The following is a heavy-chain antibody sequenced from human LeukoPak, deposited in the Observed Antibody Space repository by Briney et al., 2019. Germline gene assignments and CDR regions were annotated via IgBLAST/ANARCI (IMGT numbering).Heavy chain of an antibody. D-gene: IGHD6-19*01. CDR2: ISYDESNK. J-gene: IGHJ5*02. V-gene: IGHV3-30-3*01. CDR1: GFTFSSYA. Sequence: PGGSLRLSCAASGFTFSSYAMHWVRQAPGKGLEWVAVISYDESNKNYADSVKGRFTISRDNSKNTLYLQMNSLRAEDTAVYYCARDSTTSGWFISWFDPWGQGTLVTVSS. CDR3: ARDSTTSGWFISWFDP.